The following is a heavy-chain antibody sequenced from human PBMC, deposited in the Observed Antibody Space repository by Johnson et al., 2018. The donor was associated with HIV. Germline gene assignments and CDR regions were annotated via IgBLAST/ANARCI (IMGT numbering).Heavy chain of an antibody. D-gene: IGHD2-8*02. CDR3: VRGGDIVLVVYAMGHDAFDI. J-gene: IGHJ3*02. CDR1: GFTFSSYA. V-gene: IGHV3-23*04. CDR2: ISGSGGST. Sequence: MQLVESGGGLVQPGGSLRLSCAASGFTFSSYAMSWVRQAPGKGLEWVSGISGSGGSTYYADSVKGRFTISRDNSKNTLYLQMNSRRAEDTALYYCVRGGDIVLVVYAMGHDAFDIWGQGTMVTVSS.